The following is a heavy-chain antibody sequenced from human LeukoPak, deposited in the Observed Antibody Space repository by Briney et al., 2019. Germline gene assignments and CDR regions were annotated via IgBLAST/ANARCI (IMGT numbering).Heavy chain of an antibody. CDR3: ARLSCSSSTCYFPDGFDI. D-gene: IGHD2-2*01. Sequence: SETLSLTCTVSGGSISSYYWSWIRQPPGKGLEWIGYIYYSGSTNYNPSLKSRVTISVDTSKNQFSLQLTSVTAADTSVYYCARLSCSSSTCYFPDGFDIWGQGTMVTVSS. CDR1: GGSISSYY. V-gene: IGHV4-59*08. CDR2: IYYSGST. J-gene: IGHJ3*02.